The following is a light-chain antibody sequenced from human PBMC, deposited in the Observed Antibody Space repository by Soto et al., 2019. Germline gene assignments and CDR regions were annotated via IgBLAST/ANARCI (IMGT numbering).Light chain of an antibody. CDR1: QSVSSH. CDR3: QHYNTSPWT. J-gene: IGKJ1*01. V-gene: IGKV3-15*01. Sequence: VLTQSPATLSVSPWESANLSWLASQSVSSHLAWYQQKPGQAPRLLIYGASTRATGSPARFSGSGSGTEFTLTISSLQPEDFAVYYCQHYNTSPWTFGQGTKVDIK. CDR2: GAS.